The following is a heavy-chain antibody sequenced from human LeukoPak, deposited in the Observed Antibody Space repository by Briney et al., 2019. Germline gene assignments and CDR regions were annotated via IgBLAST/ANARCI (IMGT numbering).Heavy chain of an antibody. V-gene: IGHV3-23*01. CDR3: AKVGTSGSSGWYEDY. CDR2: IVGSGDST. J-gene: IGHJ4*02. D-gene: IGHD6-19*01. Sequence: PGRSLRLSCAASGFTFSSYPMSWVRQAPGKGLEWVSGIVGSGDSTYYADSVKGRFTISRDNSKNTLYLQMNSLRAEDPAVYYCAKVGTSGSSGWYEDYWGQGTLVTVSS. CDR1: GFTFSSYP.